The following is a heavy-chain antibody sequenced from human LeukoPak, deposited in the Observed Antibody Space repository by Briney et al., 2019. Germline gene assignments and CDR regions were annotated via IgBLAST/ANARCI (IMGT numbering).Heavy chain of an antibody. CDR2: IYYSGST. Sequence: SETLSLTCTVSGGSISRYYWSWIRQPPGKGLEWIGYIYYSGSTNYNPSLKSRVTISVDTSKNQFSLKLSSVTAADTAIYYCASGAYSYYYMDVWGKGTTVTISS. CDR1: GGSISRYY. V-gene: IGHV4-59*01. CDR3: ASGAYSYYYMDV. D-gene: IGHD4-11*01. J-gene: IGHJ6*03.